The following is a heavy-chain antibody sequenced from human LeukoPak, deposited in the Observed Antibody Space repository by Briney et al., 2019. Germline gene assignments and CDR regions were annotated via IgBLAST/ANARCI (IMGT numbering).Heavy chain of an antibody. Sequence: GGSLRLSCAASGFTFSGYAITWVRQAPGKGLEWVSAISGSGGSTFYADSVKGRFTISRDNSKNTLYLQMNSLRAEDTAVYYCARDNHCSSTSCLDYWGQGTLVTVSS. D-gene: IGHD2-2*01. V-gene: IGHV3-23*01. CDR3: ARDNHCSSTSCLDY. CDR2: ISGSGGST. J-gene: IGHJ4*02. CDR1: GFTFSGYA.